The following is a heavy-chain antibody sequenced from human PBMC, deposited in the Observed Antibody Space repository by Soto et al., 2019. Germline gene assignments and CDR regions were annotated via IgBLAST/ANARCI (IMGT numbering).Heavy chain of an antibody. CDR2: FHFSGST. J-gene: IGHJ4*02. V-gene: IGHV4-31*03. CDR3: ARDSYSYGYPSPLSFDR. CDR1: GNSLNSHDDY. D-gene: IGHD5-18*01. Sequence: VQLQESGPGLVKSSQTLSLTCTISGNSLNSHDDYWTWIRHLPGKGLQWIGYFHFSGSTYYNPSLGSRVSISTATSKTQFYLILTSVTVADTAVYYCARDSYSYGYPSPLSFDRWGQGIPVTVSS.